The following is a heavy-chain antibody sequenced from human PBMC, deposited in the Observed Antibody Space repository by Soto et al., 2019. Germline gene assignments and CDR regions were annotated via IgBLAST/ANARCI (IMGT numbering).Heavy chain of an antibody. Sequence: QVQLVQSGAEVKKPGSSVKVSCKASGGTFSSYTISWVRQAPGQGLEWMGRIIPILGIANYAQKFQGRVTITADKSTSTAYMELSSLRSEDTAVYYCARDQEVQLERRSYYYYMDVWGKGTTVTVSS. CDR3: ARDQEVQLERRSYYYYMDV. CDR2: IIPILGIA. D-gene: IGHD1-1*01. CDR1: GGTFSSYT. V-gene: IGHV1-69*08. J-gene: IGHJ6*03.